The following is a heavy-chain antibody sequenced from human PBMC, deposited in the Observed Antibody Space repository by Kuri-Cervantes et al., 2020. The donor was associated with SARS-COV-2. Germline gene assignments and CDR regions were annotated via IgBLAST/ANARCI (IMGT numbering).Heavy chain of an antibody. CDR2: IYYSGST. Sequence: SETLSLTCSVSGDSISSSAYYWGWIRQPPGKGLEWIGNIYYSGSTTYNPSLKSRVTISIGTSKNQVSLRLTSATAADTAVYYCGRVSWLQLWHRYSDSWGQGTLVTVSS. CDR1: GDSISSSAYY. J-gene: IGHJ4*02. V-gene: IGHV4-39*01. CDR3: GRVSWLQLWHRYSDS. D-gene: IGHD5-24*01.